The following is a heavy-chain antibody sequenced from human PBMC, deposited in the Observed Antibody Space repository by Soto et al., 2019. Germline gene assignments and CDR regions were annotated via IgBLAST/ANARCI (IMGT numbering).Heavy chain of an antibody. CDR1: GFNLGSYW. D-gene: IGHD1-1*01. CDR3: ARGGREPFDY. V-gene: IGHV3-74*01. J-gene: IGHJ4*02. CDR2: INDYGTTI. Sequence: EVQLVESGGGLVQPGGSPRLSCAASGFNLGSYWMHWVRQAPGKGLVWVSRINDYGTTINYAESVEGRFTISRDDAKSEVYLQMNNLRAEDTAVYYGARGGREPFDYLGQGALVTVSS.